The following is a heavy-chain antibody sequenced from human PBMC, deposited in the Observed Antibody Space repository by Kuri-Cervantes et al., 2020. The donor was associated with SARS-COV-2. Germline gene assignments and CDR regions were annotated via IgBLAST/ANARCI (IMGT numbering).Heavy chain of an antibody. D-gene: IGHD1-26*01. CDR2: IYTSGST. CDR3: ARDCGASGYNWFDP. CDR1: GGSISSGSYY. J-gene: IGHJ5*02. V-gene: IGHV4-61*10. Sequence: SETLSLTCTVSGGSISSGSYYWSWIRQPAGKGLEWIGYIYTSGSTNYNPSLKSRVTISVDTSKNQFSLKLSSVTAADTAVYYCARDCGASGYNWFDPWGQGTLVTVSS.